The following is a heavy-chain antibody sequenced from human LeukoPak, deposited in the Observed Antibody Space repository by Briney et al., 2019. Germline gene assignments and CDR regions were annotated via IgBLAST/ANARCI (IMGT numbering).Heavy chain of an antibody. J-gene: IGHJ4*02. CDR2: ISWNSGNI. V-gene: IGHV3-9*01. Sequence: PGGSLRLSCAASGFNFDDYAMHWVRQAPGKGLEWVSGISWNSGNIDYADSVKGRFSISRDNAENSLYLQMNSLRAEDTAFYYCAKDLSGWYDGGFDYWGQGTLVTVS. D-gene: IGHD6-19*01. CDR1: GFNFDDYA. CDR3: AKDLSGWYDGGFDY.